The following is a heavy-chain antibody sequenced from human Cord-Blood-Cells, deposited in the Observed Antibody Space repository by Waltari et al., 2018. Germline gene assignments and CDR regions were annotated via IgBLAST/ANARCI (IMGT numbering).Heavy chain of an antibody. Sequence: QVQLQESGPGLVKPSETLSLTCAVSGCSISSGYYWGWIRQPPGQGLDCIGSIYHSGGPNSIPVIKRRFTRSEDTSKSQCSLKQSSVTAADTAGYDCARSYCSSTSCPQVLRAAAYQKMYNWFDPWSQGTPVTGSS. D-gene: IGHD2-2*01. CDR1: GCSISSGYY. CDR2: IYHSGGP. CDR3: ARSYCSSTSCPQVLRAAAYQKMYNWFDP. J-gene: IGHJ5*02. V-gene: IGHV4-38-2*01.